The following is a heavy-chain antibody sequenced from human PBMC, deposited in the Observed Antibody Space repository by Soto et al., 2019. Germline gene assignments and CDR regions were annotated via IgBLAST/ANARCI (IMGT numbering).Heavy chain of an antibody. CDR3: ARVRIAARLYYFDY. CDR1: GGSVSSGSYY. V-gene: IGHV4-61*01. CDR2: IYYSGST. J-gene: IGHJ4*02. Sequence: PSETLSLTCTVSGGSVSSGSYYWSWIRQPPGKGLEWIGYIYYSGSTNYNPSLKSRVTISVDTSKNQFSLKLSSVTAADTAVYYCARVRIAARLYYFDYWGQGTLVTV. D-gene: IGHD6-6*01.